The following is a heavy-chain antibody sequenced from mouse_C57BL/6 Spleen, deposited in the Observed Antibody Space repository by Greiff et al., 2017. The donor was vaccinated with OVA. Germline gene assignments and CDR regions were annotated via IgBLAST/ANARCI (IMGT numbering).Heavy chain of an antibody. CDR3: ASYYSNLYAMDY. Sequence: VQLQQSGAELVKPGASVKLSCTASGFNIKDYYMHWVKQRTEQGLEWIGRIDPEDGETKYAPKFKGKATITADTSSNTAYLQLSSLTSEDTAVYYCASYYSNLYAMDYWGQGTSVTVSS. J-gene: IGHJ4*01. D-gene: IGHD2-5*01. CDR2: IDPEDGET. V-gene: IGHV14-2*01. CDR1: GFNIKDYY.